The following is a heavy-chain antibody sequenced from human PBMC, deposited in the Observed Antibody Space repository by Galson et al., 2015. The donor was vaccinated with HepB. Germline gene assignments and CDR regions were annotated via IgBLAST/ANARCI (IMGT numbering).Heavy chain of an antibody. Sequence: TLSLTCTVSGGSISSGLYSWTWIRQPPGKGLEWIGYIYPNGVTYYSPTVRSRVTISIDRSNNQFSLNLSSVTAADTAIYYCARGYSSDTSGFYSPPGYWGQGSQVTVSS. J-gene: IGHJ4*02. CDR1: GGSISSGLYS. V-gene: IGHV4-30-2*01. D-gene: IGHD3-22*01. CDR3: ARGYSSDTSGFYSPPGY. CDR2: IYPNGVT.